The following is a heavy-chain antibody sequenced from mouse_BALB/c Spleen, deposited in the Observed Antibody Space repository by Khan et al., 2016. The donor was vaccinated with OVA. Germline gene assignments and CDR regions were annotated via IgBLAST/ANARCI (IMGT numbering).Heavy chain of an antibody. Sequence: QVRLQQSGAELAKPGSSVKMSCVASGYAFTTYWMHWIKQRPGQGLEWIGYINPSTGYIENNQKFKDKATLTTDASSSTAYMQLSSLTSEDSAVYYGTRRGLFGIFVYWGQGTQVTVSA. J-gene: IGHJ3*01. CDR3: TRRGLFGIFVY. D-gene: IGHD1-1*02. V-gene: IGHV1-7*01. CDR1: GYAFTTYW. CDR2: INPSTGYI.